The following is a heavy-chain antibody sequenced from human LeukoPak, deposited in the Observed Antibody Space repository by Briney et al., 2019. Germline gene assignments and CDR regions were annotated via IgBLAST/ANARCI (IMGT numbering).Heavy chain of an antibody. CDR3: ARWLAAEDAFDI. J-gene: IGHJ3*02. CDR1: GDSISTAGTAGYS. D-gene: IGHD6-13*01. CDR2: RFHGGGT. V-gene: IGHV4-30-2*06. Sequence: PSETLSLTCTVSGDSISTAGTAGYSWSWIRQSPGKGLEWIGFRFHGGGTCYNPSLKSRVTISVDTSKNQFSLKLSSVTAADTAVYYCARWLAAEDAFDIWGQGTMVTVSS.